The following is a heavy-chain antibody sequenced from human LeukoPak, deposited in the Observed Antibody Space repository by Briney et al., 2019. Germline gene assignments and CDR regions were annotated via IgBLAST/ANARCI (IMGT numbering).Heavy chain of an antibody. D-gene: IGHD2-21*02. V-gene: IGHV4-59*01. Sequence: SETLFLTCTVSGGSISSYYWSWIRQPPGKGLEWIGYIYYSGSTNYNPSLKSRVTISVDTSKNQFSLKLSSVTAADTAVYYCARTNSPYYCGGDCYSDYYYYMDVWGKGTTVTVSS. CDR1: GGSISSYY. J-gene: IGHJ6*03. CDR2: IYYSGST. CDR3: ARTNSPYYCGGDCYSDYYYYMDV.